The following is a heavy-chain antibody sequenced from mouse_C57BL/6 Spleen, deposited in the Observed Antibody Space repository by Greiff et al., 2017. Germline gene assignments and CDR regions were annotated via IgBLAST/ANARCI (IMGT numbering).Heavy chain of an antibody. CDR3: ARFDYGSSSDY. V-gene: IGHV1-81*01. D-gene: IGHD1-1*01. J-gene: IGHJ2*01. CDR1: GYTFTSYG. Sequence: QVQLKESGAELARPGASVKLSCKASGYTFTSYGISWVKQRTGQGLEWIGEIYPRSGNTYYNEKFKGKATLTADKSSSTAYMELRSLTSEDSAVYFCARFDYGSSSDYWGQGTTLTVSS. CDR2: IYPRSGNT.